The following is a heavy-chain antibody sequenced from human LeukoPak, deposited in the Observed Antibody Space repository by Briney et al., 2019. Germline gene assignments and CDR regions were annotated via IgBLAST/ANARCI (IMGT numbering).Heavy chain of an antibody. CDR3: ARGDTYGVDY. V-gene: IGHV1-2*02. CDR1: GYTFTSYG. D-gene: IGHD1-26*01. CDR2: INCHSGGT. J-gene: IGHJ4*02. Sequence: GASVKVSCKASGYTFTSYGISWVRQAPGQGLEWMGWINCHSGGTNHAQKFQGSVTMTRDPSISTAYMELTSLISDDTAVYYCARGDTYGVDYWGQGTLVTVSS.